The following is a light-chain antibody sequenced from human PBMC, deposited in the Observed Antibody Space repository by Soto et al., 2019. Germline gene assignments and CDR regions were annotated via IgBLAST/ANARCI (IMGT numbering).Light chain of an antibody. CDR1: QSVSSTY. CDR2: GTS. CDR3: QQYET. J-gene: IGKJ2*01. Sequence: DSVLTQSPGTLSLSPGERATLSCRASQSVSSTYLAWYQHKPGQAPRLLIYGTSSRATGIPDRFSGSGSGTDFTLTINRLEPEDFSVYYCQQYETFAQGTKLEIK. V-gene: IGKV3-20*01.